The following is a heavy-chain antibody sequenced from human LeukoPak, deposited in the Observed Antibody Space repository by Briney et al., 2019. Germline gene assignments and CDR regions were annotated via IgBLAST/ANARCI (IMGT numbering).Heavy chain of an antibody. V-gene: IGHV4-59*01. J-gene: IGHJ5*02. CDR3: ARAGAVLRYFDWLLRDNWFDP. CDR2: IYYSGST. Sequence: SETLSLTCTVSGGSISSYYWSWIRQPPGKGLEWIGYIYYSGSTNYNPSLKSRVTISVDTSKNQFSLKLSSVTAADTAVYYCARAGAVLRYFDWLLRDNWFDPWGQGTLVTVSS. D-gene: IGHD3-9*01. CDR1: GGSISSYY.